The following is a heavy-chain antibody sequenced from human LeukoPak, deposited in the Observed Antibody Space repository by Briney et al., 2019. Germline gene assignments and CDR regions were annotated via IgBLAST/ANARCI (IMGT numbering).Heavy chain of an antibody. V-gene: IGHV3-30*02. J-gene: IGHJ3*02. CDR3: ARGRYYYDILTPRAFDI. Sequence: GGSLRLSCAASGFDFSTYGMHWVRQAPGKGLEWVAIIWYDGTTKYYADSVKGRFTISRDNSKNTLYLQMNSLRAEDTAVYYCARGRYYYDILTPRAFDIWGQGTMVTVSS. CDR2: IWYDGTTK. CDR1: GFDFSTYG. D-gene: IGHD3-9*01.